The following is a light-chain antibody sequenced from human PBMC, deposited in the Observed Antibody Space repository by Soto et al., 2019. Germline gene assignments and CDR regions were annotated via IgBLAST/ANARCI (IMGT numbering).Light chain of an antibody. J-gene: IGKJ1*01. CDR2: QAS. CDR1: QNVSTW. CDR3: QHYNSYSEA. V-gene: IGKV1-5*03. Sequence: DIQMTQSPSTLSASVVDRVTITCLASQNVSTWLAWYQQKPGKAPNLLIYQASNLETGVPSRFGGSGSGTDFTLTISSLQPDDFATYYCQHYNSYSEAFGQGTKVDIK.